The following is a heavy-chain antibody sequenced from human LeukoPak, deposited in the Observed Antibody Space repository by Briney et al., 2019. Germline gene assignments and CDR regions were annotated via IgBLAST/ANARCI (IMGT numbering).Heavy chain of an antibody. Sequence: SVKVSCKASGGTFSSYAISWVRQAPGQGLEWMGRIIPILGIANYAQKFQGRVTITADKSTSTAYMELSSLRSEDTAVYYCARDRDGGNHDYWGQGTLVTVSS. D-gene: IGHD3-16*01. J-gene: IGHJ4*02. CDR2: IIPILGIA. V-gene: IGHV1-69*04. CDR3: ARDRDGGNHDY. CDR1: GGTFSSYA.